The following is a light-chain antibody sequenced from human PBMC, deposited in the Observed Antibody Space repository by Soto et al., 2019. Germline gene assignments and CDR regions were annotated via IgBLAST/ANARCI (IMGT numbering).Light chain of an antibody. CDR1: QSISSY. CDR2: AAA. Sequence: DIQMTQSPSSLSASAGDRVTITCRASQSISSYLNWYQQKPGKAPKLLIYAAASLQSGVPSRFSGSESGTDFTLTISSLQREDSATYYCQQRYSTPSFGQGTKLEIK. V-gene: IGKV1-39*01. CDR3: QQRYSTPS. J-gene: IGKJ2*01.